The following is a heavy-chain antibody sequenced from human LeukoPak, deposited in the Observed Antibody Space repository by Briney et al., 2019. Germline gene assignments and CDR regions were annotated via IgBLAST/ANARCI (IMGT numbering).Heavy chain of an antibody. V-gene: IGHV4-4*02. CDR2: IYHSGTT. J-gene: IGHJ4*02. D-gene: IGHD2-2*02. Sequence: SGTLSLTCAVSGGSISSSNWWSWVRQPPGKGLEWIGEIYHSGTTNYNPSLKSRVTMSVDKSKNQFSLKLSSVTAADTAVYYYASRTGYCSSTSCYSFDSWGQGTLVTVSS. CDR3: ASRTGYCSSTSCYSFDS. CDR1: GGSISSSNW.